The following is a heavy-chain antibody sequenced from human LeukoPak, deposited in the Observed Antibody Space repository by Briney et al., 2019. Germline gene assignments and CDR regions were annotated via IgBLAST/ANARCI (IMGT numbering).Heavy chain of an antibody. CDR1: GFTFSSYG. CDR3: AREYYDILTGLLGSLDY. J-gene: IGHJ4*02. Sequence: GRSLRLSCAASGFTFSSYGMHWVRQAPGKGLEWVAVISYDGSNKYYADSVKGRFTISGDNSKNALYLQMNSLRAEDTAVYYCAREYYDILTGLLGSLDYWGQGTLVTVSS. V-gene: IGHV3-30*03. D-gene: IGHD3-9*01. CDR2: ISYDGSNK.